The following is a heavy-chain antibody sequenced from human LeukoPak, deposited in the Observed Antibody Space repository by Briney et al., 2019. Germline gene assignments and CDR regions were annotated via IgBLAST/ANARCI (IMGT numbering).Heavy chain of an antibody. Sequence: GASVKVSCKASGYTFTGYYMHWVRQAPGQGLEWMGWMNPNSGNTGYAQKFQGRVTITRNTSISTAYMELSSLRSEDTAVYYCARGHDCSSTSCRFDIWGQGTMVTVSS. V-gene: IGHV1-8*03. CDR3: ARGHDCSSTSCRFDI. CDR2: MNPNSGNT. D-gene: IGHD2-2*01. CDR1: GYTFTGYY. J-gene: IGHJ3*02.